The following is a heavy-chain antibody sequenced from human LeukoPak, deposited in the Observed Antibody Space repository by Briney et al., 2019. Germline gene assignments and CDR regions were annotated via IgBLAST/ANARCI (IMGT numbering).Heavy chain of an antibody. CDR2: MNPNSGNT. CDR1: GYTFTSYD. V-gene: IGHV1-8*01. CDR3: ARGGECSGGSCYIPYYYYYYYHMDV. J-gene: IGHJ6*03. D-gene: IGHD2-15*01. Sequence: ASVKVSCKASGYTFTSYDINWVRQATGQGLEWMGWMNPNSGNTGYAQKFQGRVTMTRNTSISTAYMELSSLRSEDTAVYYCARGGECSGGSCYIPYYYYYYYHMDVWGKGTTVTVSS.